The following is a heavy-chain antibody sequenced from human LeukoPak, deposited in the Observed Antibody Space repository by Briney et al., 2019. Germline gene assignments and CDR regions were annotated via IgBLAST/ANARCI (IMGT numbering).Heavy chain of an antibody. CDR1: GGSISSGGYY. Sequence: SETLSLTCTVSGGSISSGGYYWSWIRQPPGKGLEWIGYIYHSGSTYYNPSLKSRVTISVDRSKNQFSLKLSSVTAADTAVYYCARDSACGVRGVPFDYWGQGTLVTVSS. D-gene: IGHD3-10*01. J-gene: IGHJ4*02. CDR2: IYHSGST. V-gene: IGHV4-30-2*01. CDR3: ARDSACGVRGVPFDY.